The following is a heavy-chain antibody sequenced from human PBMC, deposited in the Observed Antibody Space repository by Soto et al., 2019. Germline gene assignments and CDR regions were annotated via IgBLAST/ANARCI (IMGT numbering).Heavy chain of an antibody. D-gene: IGHD6-13*01. J-gene: IGHJ4*02. Sequence: EVQLVESGGGLVQPGRSLRLSCAASGFTFDDYAMHWVRQGPGKGLEWVSGVSWNSGTIGYADSVKGRFAISRDNAKNSLYLQMNSLRPEDTALYYCAKDICPRCLAAAGDSPDYWGQGTLVTVSS. CDR2: VSWNSGTI. CDR3: AKDICPRCLAAAGDSPDY. V-gene: IGHV3-9*01. CDR1: GFTFDDYA.